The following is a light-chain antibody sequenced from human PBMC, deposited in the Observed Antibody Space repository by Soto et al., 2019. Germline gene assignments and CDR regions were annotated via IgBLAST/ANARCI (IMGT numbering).Light chain of an antibody. Sequence: QSVLTQPPSVPGAPGQRVTISCTGSSSSIGANPDVHWYQQRPGTAPKPLIFGNSNRPSGVPDRFSGSKSGTSASLAITGLQAEDECDYYCQSYDSTLSARYVFGTGTKVTVL. J-gene: IGLJ1*01. CDR3: QSYDSTLSARYV. CDR1: SSSIGANPD. CDR2: GNS. V-gene: IGLV1-40*01.